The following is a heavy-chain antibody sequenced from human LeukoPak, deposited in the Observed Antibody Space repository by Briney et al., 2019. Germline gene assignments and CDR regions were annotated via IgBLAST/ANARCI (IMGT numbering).Heavy chain of an antibody. V-gene: IGHV4-30-2*01. CDR1: GGSISSGGYY. Sequence: PSQTLSLTCTVSGGSISSGGYYWSWIRQPPGKGLEWIGYIYHSGSTYYNPSLKSRVTISVDRSKNQFSLKLSSVTAADTAVYYCAKLVEMATISYYYYHMDVWGKGTTVTVSS. CDR3: AKLVEMATISYYYYHMDV. J-gene: IGHJ6*03. D-gene: IGHD5-24*01. CDR2: IYHSGST.